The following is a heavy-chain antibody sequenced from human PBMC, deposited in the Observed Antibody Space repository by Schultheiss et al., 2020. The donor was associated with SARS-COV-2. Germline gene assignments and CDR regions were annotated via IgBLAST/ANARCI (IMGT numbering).Heavy chain of an antibody. D-gene: IGHD3-3*01. CDR3: ARVGGSWRGYAFDI. J-gene: IGHJ3*02. V-gene: IGHV4-59*06. CDR1: GDSISSYY. Sequence: SQTLSLTCTVSGDSISSYYWSWIRQPPGKGLEWIGYIYYSGSTYYDPSLKSRVTISVDTSKNQFSLKLSSVTAADTAVYYCARVGGSWRGYAFDIWGQGTMVTVSS. CDR2: IYYSGST.